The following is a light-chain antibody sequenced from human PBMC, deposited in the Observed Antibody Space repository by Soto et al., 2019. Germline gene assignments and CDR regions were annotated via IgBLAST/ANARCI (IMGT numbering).Light chain of an antibody. V-gene: IGKV3-20*01. Sequence: ESMLTQSPGTLSLSPGERATLSCRASQSVSTRYLAWYQQKPGQAHRLLIYGASIRATAIPDRFSGSGSGTDFTLTISRLEPEDFAVYYCQQFGSSPPAFTFGQGTKLEL. CDR3: QQFGSSPPAFT. CDR1: QSVSTRY. J-gene: IGKJ2*01. CDR2: GAS.